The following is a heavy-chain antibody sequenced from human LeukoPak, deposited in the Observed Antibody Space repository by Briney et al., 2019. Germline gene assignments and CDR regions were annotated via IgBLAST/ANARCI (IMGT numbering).Heavy chain of an antibody. CDR2: TYFRSKWYN. Sequence: SQTLSLTCAISGDSVSSNSAAWNWVRQSPSRGLEWLGRTYFRSKWYNEYADSVKSRITINPDTSKNQFSLHLNSVTPEDTAVYYCARGITVRNDYWGQGTLVTVSS. V-gene: IGHV6-1*01. J-gene: IGHJ4*02. CDR3: ARGITVRNDY. CDR1: GDSVSSNSAA. D-gene: IGHD1-1*01.